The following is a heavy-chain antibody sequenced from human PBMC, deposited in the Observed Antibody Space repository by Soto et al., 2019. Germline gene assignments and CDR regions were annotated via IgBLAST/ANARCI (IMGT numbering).Heavy chain of an antibody. CDR2: IIPIFGTA. CDR3: AKPLRFLDSYGMDV. D-gene: IGHD3-3*01. Sequence: GPPVKVSCKASGGTFSSYAISWVRQAPGQGLEWMGGIIPIFGTANYAQKFQGRVTITADESTSTAYMELSSLRSEDTAVYYCAKPLRFLDSYGMDVWGQGTTVTVSS. V-gene: IGHV1-69*13. J-gene: IGHJ6*02. CDR1: GGTFSSYA.